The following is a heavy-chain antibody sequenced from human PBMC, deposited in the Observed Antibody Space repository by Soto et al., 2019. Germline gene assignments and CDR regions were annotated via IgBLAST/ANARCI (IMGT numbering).Heavy chain of an antibody. CDR2: INTGGVTA. J-gene: IGHJ5*02. V-gene: IGHV3-11*01. CDR1: GFAFSNNS. D-gene: IGHD1-26*01. Sequence: GGSLRLSCTVSGFAFSNNSLPWIRQAPGKGLEWLSYINTGGVTAYYADSVKGRFTISTDIAKKSLYLQMDSLRADDTGVYYCARGGIYYETWGQGTLVTVSS. CDR3: ARGGIYYET.